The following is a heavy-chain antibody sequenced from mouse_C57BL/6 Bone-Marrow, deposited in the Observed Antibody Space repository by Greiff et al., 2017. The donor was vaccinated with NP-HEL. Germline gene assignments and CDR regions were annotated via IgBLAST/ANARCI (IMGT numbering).Heavy chain of an antibody. D-gene: IGHD4-1*01. CDR3: ASLTGSDFDY. V-gene: IGHV7-3*01. Sequence: DVLLVESGGGLVQPGGSLSLSCAASGFTFTDYYMSWVRQPPGTALEWVGFISNKASGSTSEYSVSVKVRFTIARDNSQRFLYLQMIALRAEDIATYVCASLTGSDFDYWGQGTTRTGSS. CDR2: ISNKASGSTS. J-gene: IGHJ2*01. CDR1: GFTFTDYY.